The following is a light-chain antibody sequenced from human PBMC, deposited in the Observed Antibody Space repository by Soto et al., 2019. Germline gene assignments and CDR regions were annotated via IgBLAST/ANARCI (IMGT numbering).Light chain of an antibody. V-gene: IGKV3-20*01. J-gene: IGKJ2*01. CDR1: QSVSSRY. CDR2: GAS. Sequence: EIVLTQSPGTLSLSPGGRATLSCRSSQSVSSRYLAWYQQKPGQAPRLLIYGASSRATGIPDRFSGSGSGTDFTLTISRLEPEDFAVYFCQQYGNSPPNTFGQGTKVEIK. CDR3: QQYGNSPPNT.